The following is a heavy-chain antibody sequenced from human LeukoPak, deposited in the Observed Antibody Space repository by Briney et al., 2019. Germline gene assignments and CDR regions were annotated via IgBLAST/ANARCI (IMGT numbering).Heavy chain of an antibody. CDR2: ISSSSSTI. V-gene: IGHV3-48*01. D-gene: IGHD3-10*01. J-gene: IGHJ4*02. Sequence: GGSLRLSCAASGFTFSSYSMNWVRQAPGKGLEWVSYISSSSSTIYYADSVKGRFTISRDNAKNSLYLQMNSLRAEDTAVYYCAGDPRSGYFDYWGQGTLVTVSS. CDR1: GFTFSSYS. CDR3: AGDPRSGYFDY.